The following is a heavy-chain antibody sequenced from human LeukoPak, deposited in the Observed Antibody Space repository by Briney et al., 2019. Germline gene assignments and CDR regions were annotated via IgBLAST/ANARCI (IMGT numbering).Heavy chain of an antibody. CDR1: GGSFSGYY. J-gene: IGHJ4*02. D-gene: IGHD3-3*01. Sequence: SETLSLTCAVYGGSFSGYYWSWIRQPPGKGLEWIGEINHSGSTNYNPSLKSRVTISVDTSKNQFSLKLSSVTAADTAVYYCARGFTYYDFWSGYYSGYFDYWGQGTLVTVSS. CDR2: INHSGST. V-gene: IGHV4-34*01. CDR3: ARGFTYYDFWSGYYSGYFDY.